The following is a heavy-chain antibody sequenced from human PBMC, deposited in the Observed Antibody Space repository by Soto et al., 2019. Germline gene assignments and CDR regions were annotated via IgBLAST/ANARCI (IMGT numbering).Heavy chain of an antibody. CDR2: IYHSGST. CDR1: GGSISSSNW. D-gene: IGHD3-10*01. J-gene: IGHJ4*02. CDR3: ARGITMVRGVIMPPDY. Sequence: SETLSLTCAVSGGSISSSNWWSWVRQPPGKGLEWIGEIYHSGSTNYNPSLKSRVTISVDTSKNQFSLKLSTVTAADTAVYYCARGITMVRGVIMPPDYWGQGTLVTVSS. V-gene: IGHV4-4*02.